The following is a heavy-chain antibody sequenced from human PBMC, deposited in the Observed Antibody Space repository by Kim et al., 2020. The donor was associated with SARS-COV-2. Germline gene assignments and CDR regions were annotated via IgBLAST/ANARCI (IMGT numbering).Heavy chain of an antibody. Sequence: GGSLRLSCAASGFTFSDHYMDWVRQAPGKGLEWVGRTRNKANSYTTEYAASVKGRFTISRDDSKNSLYLQMNSLKTEDTAVYYCAIREPYCSSTSCYVRGGAFDIWVQGTMVTVSS. CDR1: GFTFSDHY. D-gene: IGHD2-2*01. J-gene: IGHJ3*02. V-gene: IGHV3-72*01. CDR3: AIREPYCSSTSCYVRGGAFDI. CDR2: TRNKANSYTT.